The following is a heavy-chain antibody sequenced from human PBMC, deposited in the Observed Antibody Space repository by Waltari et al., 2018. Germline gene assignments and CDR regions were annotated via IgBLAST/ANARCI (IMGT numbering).Heavy chain of an antibody. V-gene: IGHV4-30-2*01. CDR2: IYHSGRT. CDR3: ARGRYSSSDFDY. Sequence: QLQLQESGSGLVKPSQTLSLTCAVSGGSISSGGYSWSWIRQPPGKGLEWIGYIYHSGRTYYNPSLKSRVTISVDRSKNQFSLKLSSVTAADTAVYYCARGRYSSSDFDYWGQGTLVTVSS. D-gene: IGHD6-6*01. J-gene: IGHJ4*02. CDR1: GGSISSGGYS.